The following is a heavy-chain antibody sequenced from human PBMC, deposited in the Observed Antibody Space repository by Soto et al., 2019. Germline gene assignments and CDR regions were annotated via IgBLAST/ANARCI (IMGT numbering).Heavy chain of an antibody. V-gene: IGHV4-31*03. CDR1: GGSISSGGYY. Sequence: SETLSLTCTVSGGSISSGGYYWSWIRQHPGKGLEWIGYIYYSGSTYYNPSLKSRVTISVDTSKNQFSLKLSSVTAADTAVYYCARGESNSAYNWFDPWGQGTLVTVSS. CDR2: IYYSGST. CDR3: ARGESNSAYNWFDP. J-gene: IGHJ5*02. D-gene: IGHD4-4*01.